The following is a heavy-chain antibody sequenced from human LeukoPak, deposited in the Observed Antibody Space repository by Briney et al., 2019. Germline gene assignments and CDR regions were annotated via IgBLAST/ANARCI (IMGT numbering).Heavy chain of an antibody. Sequence: GGSLRLSCAASGFTFSSYAMHWVRQAPGKGLEWVAVMSYDGSKKYFSDSVKGRFTISRDNSKNTLYLQMNSLRAEDTAVYYCARDHDYGGNSGIDYWGQGTLVTVSS. CDR1: GFTFSSYA. V-gene: IGHV3-30*01. CDR2: MSYDGSKK. D-gene: IGHD4-23*01. CDR3: ARDHDYGGNSGIDY. J-gene: IGHJ4*02.